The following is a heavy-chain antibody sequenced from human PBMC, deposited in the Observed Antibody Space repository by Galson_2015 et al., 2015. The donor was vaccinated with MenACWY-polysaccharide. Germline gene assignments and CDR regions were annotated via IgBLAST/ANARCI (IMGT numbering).Heavy chain of an antibody. Sequence: TLSLTCTVSGDSITSGGYFWSWIRQHPGKGLEWIASISFDGGTYYNPSLKSRVTMSLDTPKNQFSLQLNSVTAADTAVYYCARGGRAVSNRNWFDPWGQGTLDTVSS. CDR1: GDSITSGGYF. CDR3: ARGGRAVSNRNWFDP. J-gene: IGHJ5*02. CDR2: ISFDGGT. V-gene: IGHV4-31*03. D-gene: IGHD3-16*01.